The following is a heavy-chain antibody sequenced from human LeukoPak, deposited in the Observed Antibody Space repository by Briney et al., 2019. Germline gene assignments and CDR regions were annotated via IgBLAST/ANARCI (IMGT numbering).Heavy chain of an antibody. V-gene: IGHV3-53*01. CDR3: ARIWYFGDNNWRYFDY. J-gene: IGHJ4*02. CDR1: GFTVSSSY. Sequence: PGGSLRLSCAASGFTVSSSYMGWVRQAPGKGLEWVSIIYSGGSTYYADSVKGRFTISRDNSKNTLYLQMNSLRAEDTAIYYCARIWYFGDNNWRYFDYWGQGTLVTVSS. D-gene: IGHD1-20*01. CDR2: IYSGGST.